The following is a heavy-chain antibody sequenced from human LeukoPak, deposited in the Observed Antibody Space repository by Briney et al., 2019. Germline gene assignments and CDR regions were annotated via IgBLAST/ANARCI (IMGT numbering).Heavy chain of an antibody. D-gene: IGHD5-12*01. CDR3: ATGVATAFTY. Sequence: ASVKVSCKASGYTFTGYYIHWVRQAPGQGLEWRAWINPDSGDSYSAPKFQGRVTMTRDTSISTASMEVSWLSSDDTAVYYCATGVATAFTYWGQGTLVTVSS. CDR1: GYTFTGYY. J-gene: IGHJ4*02. CDR2: INPDSGDS. V-gene: IGHV1-2*02.